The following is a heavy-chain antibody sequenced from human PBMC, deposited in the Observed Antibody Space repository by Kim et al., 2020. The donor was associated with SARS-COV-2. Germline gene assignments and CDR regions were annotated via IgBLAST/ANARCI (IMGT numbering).Heavy chain of an antibody. D-gene: IGHD6-13*01. CDR3: AKDFRSSCPDY. CDR2: ISYDGSNK. V-gene: IGHV3-30*18. Sequence: GGSLRLSCAASGFTFSSYGMHWVRQAPGKGLEWVAVISYDGSNKYYADSVKGRFTISRDNSKNTLYLQMNSLRAEDTAVYYCAKDFRSSCPDYWGQGTLVTVSS. CDR1: GFTFSSYG. J-gene: IGHJ4*02.